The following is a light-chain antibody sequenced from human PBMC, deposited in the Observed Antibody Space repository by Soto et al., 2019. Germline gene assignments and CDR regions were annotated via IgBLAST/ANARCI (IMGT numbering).Light chain of an antibody. J-gene: IGKJ4*01. V-gene: IGKV3-20*01. Sequence: EIVMTQSPATLSVSPGERATLSFSASQSVNSNYLAWYQQKPGQAPRLLIYGISKRATDIPDRFSGSGSGTDFTLTISRLEPEDFAVYYCQQYGSSPFTFGGGTKVDIK. CDR2: GIS. CDR1: QSVNSNY. CDR3: QQYGSSPFT.